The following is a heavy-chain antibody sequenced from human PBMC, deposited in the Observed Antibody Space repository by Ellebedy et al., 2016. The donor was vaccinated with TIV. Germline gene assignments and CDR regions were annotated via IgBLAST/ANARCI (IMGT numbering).Heavy chain of an antibody. D-gene: IGHD3-22*01. CDR2: INPSGGST. J-gene: IGHJ4*02. Sequence: AASVQVSCKASGYTFTSHYMHWVRQPPGQGPEWMGIINPSGGSTSYAQKFQGRVTMTSDTSTSTVYMELSSLRSEDTAVYYCASHYDSSGYPPFDYWGQGTLVTVSS. V-gene: IGHV1-46*01. CDR1: GYTFTSHY. CDR3: ASHYDSSGYPPFDY.